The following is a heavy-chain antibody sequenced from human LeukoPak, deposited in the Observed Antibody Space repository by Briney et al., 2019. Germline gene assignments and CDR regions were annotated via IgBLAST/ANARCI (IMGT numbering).Heavy chain of an antibody. D-gene: IGHD3-22*01. CDR3: ARGHEDYDSSGYYRFDY. Sequence: SETLSLTCTVSGGSISSYYWSWIRQHPGKGLEWIGYIHYSESTYYNPSLRSRVTISVDTSKNQFSLKLNSVTAADTAVYFCARGHEDYDSSGYYRFDYWGQGTLVTVSS. CDR2: IHYSEST. J-gene: IGHJ4*02. CDR1: GGSISSYY. V-gene: IGHV4-59*06.